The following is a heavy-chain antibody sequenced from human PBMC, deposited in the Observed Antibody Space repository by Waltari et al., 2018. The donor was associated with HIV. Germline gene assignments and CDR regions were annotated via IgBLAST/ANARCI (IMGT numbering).Heavy chain of an antibody. CDR2: IRSKAYGGTT. CDR1: GFPFGDYA. Sequence: EVQLGESGGGLVQPGRSLRLSCAPSGFPFGDYAMSWFRQAPGKGLEWVGFIRSKAYGGTTQYAASVKGRFTISRDDSKSIAYLQMNSLKTEDTALYYCTRGTFTVTYYFDYWGRGTLVTVSS. J-gene: IGHJ4*02. V-gene: IGHV3-49*03. D-gene: IGHD4-17*01. CDR3: TRGTFTVTYYFDY.